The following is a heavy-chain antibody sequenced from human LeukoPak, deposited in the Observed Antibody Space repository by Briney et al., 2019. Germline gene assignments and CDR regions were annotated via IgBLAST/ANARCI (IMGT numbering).Heavy chain of an antibody. CDR1: GGSISSGGYY. V-gene: IGHV4-31*03. Sequence: PSETLSLTCTVSGGSISSGGYYWIWIRQHPGKGLEWIGYIYYSGSTYYNPSLKSRVTISVDTSKNQFSLKLSSVTAADTAVYYCARWVAIGGMDVWGQGTTVTVSS. J-gene: IGHJ6*02. D-gene: IGHD2-15*01. CDR3: ARWVAIGGMDV. CDR2: IYYSGST.